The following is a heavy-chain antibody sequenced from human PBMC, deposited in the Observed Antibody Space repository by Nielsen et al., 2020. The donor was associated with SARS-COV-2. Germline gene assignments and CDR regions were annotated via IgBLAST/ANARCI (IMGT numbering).Heavy chain of an antibody. CDR1: GYPFTSYG. CDR3: ARDRHSSSPYGMGV. Sequence: ASVKVSCKASGYPFTSYGVSWVRQAPGQGLEWMGWISGENDDTKYVEKFQGRVTMTTDTSTRTAYMELRSLNFDDTAVYYCARDRHSSSPYGMGVWGQGTTVTVSS. V-gene: IGHV1-18*01. J-gene: IGHJ6*02. CDR2: ISGENDDT. D-gene: IGHD6-6*01.